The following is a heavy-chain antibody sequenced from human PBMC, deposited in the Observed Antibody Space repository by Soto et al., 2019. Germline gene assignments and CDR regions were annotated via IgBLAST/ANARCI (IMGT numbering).Heavy chain of an antibody. D-gene: IGHD3-3*01. J-gene: IGHJ5*02. CDR3: ARESRFLEWLSLNWFDP. CDR2: IWYDGSTI. CDR1: GFTFSSYG. V-gene: IGHV3-33*01. Sequence: GGSLRLSCAASGFTFSSYGMHWVRQAPGKGLEWVAVIWYDGSTIYYADSVKGRFTISRDNAKNSLYLQMNSLRDEDTAVYYCARESRFLEWLSLNWFDPWGQGTLVTVSS.